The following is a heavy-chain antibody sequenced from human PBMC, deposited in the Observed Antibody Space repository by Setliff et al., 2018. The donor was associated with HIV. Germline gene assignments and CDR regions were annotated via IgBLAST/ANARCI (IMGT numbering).Heavy chain of an antibody. Sequence: SETLSLTCGVSGGSISSTKWWSWVRQPPGKGLEWIGEIYHSGSTNYKPSLKTRVTISVDKSKNQFSLRLTSVTAADTAVYYCAASLVRGVIRDWGQGTLVTVSS. CDR1: GGSISSTKW. CDR2: IYHSGST. J-gene: IGHJ4*02. V-gene: IGHV4-4*02. CDR3: AASLVRGVIRD. D-gene: IGHD3-10*01.